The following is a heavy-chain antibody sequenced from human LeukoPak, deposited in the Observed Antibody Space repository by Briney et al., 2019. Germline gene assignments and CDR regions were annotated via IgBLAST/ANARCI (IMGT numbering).Heavy chain of an antibody. Sequence: ASVKVSCKASGYTFTTYYIHWVRQAPGQALEWMGIINPSGGSTRYAQKFQGRVTVTRDTSTSTVYMELSSLRSEDTAVYYCARDEGGAVAIDWGQGTLVTVSS. J-gene: IGHJ4*02. D-gene: IGHD6-19*01. CDR3: ARDEGGAVAID. V-gene: IGHV1-46*01. CDR1: GYTFTTYY. CDR2: INPSGGST.